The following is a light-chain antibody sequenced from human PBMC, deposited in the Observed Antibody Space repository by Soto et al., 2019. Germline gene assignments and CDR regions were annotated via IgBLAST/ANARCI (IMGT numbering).Light chain of an antibody. J-gene: IGKJ3*01. CDR2: GAS. Sequence: EIVLTQSPGTLSLSPVERATLSCRASQSVSSSYLAWYQQKPGQAPRLLIYGASSRATGIPDRFIGGGSGTDFTLTISRLEPEDFAVYYCQQYGSLPFTFGPGTKVDIK. CDR1: QSVSSSY. CDR3: QQYGSLPFT. V-gene: IGKV3-20*01.